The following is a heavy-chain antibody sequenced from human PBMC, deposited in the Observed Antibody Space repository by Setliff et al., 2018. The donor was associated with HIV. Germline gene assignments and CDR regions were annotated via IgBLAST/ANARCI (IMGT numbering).Heavy chain of an antibody. CDR3: ARGLDVWGTYRYRNYFDY. CDR1: GESFSDYY. J-gene: IGHJ4*02. V-gene: IGHV4-34*01. D-gene: IGHD3-16*02. Sequence: SETLSLTCAVYGESFSDYYWICIRQSPGRGLEWIGETNHGGSTIYNPSLKSRVTISIDTSKNQFSLNLTSVTAADTAIYYCARGLDVWGTYRYRNYFDYWGQGTLVTVSS. CDR2: TNHGGST.